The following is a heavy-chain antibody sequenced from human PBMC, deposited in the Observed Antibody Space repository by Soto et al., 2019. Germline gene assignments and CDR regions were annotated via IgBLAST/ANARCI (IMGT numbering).Heavy chain of an antibody. Sequence: QVLLVQSGAEVKKPGASVKFSCKVPGYTLTDLSMHWVRQAPGKVLEWMGGFNPEDGERIYAPKFQGRVTMTEDTSTYTDYVERSSLRSDDTAVYYCAVSSGYTYEPYGMDVWGQGTTVTVSS. CDR1: GYTLTDLS. CDR2: FNPEDGER. J-gene: IGHJ6*02. V-gene: IGHV1-24*01. CDR3: AVSSGYTYEPYGMDV. D-gene: IGHD5-18*01.